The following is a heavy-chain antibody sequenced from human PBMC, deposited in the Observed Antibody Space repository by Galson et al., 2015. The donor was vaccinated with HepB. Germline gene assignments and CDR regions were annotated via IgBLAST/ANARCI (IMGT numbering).Heavy chain of an antibody. CDR2: ISSSSSTI. D-gene: IGHD1-1*01. Sequence: SLRLSCAASGFTFSSYSMNWVRQAPGKGLEWVSYISSSSSTIYYADSVKGRFTISRDNAKNSLYLQMNSLRAEDTAVYYCARGQIATAAADQNWNDGPHNYYYYGMDVWGQGTTVTVSS. CDR3: ARGQIATAAADQNWNDGPHNYYYYGMDV. CDR1: GFTFSSYS. V-gene: IGHV3-48*01. J-gene: IGHJ6*02.